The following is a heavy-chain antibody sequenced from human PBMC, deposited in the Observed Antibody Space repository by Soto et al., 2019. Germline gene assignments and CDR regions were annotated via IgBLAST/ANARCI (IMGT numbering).Heavy chain of an antibody. V-gene: IGHV6-1*01. CDR2: TYYRSKWYN. Sequence: SQTLSLTCVISGDSVSSNSAAWNWIRQSPSRGLEWLGRTYYRSKWYNDYAVSVKSRITINPDTPKNQFSLQLNSVTPEDTAVYYCARDTYSSGRYYYYYYGMDVWGQGTTVTVSS. CDR1: GDSVSSNSAA. J-gene: IGHJ6*02. D-gene: IGHD6-19*01. CDR3: ARDTYSSGRYYYYYYGMDV.